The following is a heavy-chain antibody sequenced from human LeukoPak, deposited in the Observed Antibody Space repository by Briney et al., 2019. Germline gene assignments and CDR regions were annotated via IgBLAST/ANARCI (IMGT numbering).Heavy chain of an antibody. V-gene: IGHV3-11*04. CDR1: GGSISSSSYY. J-gene: IGHJ5*02. D-gene: IGHD3-22*01. Sequence: LSLTCTVSGGSISSSSYYWGWIRQAPGKGLEWVSYISSSGSTIYYADSVKGRFAISRDNAKNSLYLQMNSLRAEDTAVYYCARGVLYYDTSFDPWGQGTLVTVSS. CDR2: ISSSGSTI. CDR3: ARGVLYYDTSFDP.